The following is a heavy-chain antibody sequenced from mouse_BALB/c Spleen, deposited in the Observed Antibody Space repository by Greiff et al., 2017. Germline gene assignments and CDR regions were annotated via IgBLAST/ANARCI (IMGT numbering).Heavy chain of an antibody. V-gene: IGHV14-3*02. J-gene: IGHJ3*01. D-gene: IGHD2-9*01. CDR2: IDPANGNT. Sequence: VQLKESGAELVKPGASVKLSCTASGFNIKDTYMHWVKQRPEQGLEWIGRIDPANGNTKYDPKFQGKATITADTSSNTAYLQLSSLTSEDTAVYYCARAYYGYDLWFAYWGQGTLVTVSA. CDR1: GFNIKDTY. CDR3: ARAYYGYDLWFAY.